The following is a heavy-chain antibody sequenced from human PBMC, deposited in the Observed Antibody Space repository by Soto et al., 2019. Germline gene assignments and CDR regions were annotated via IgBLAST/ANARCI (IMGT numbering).Heavy chain of an antibody. Sequence: HVQLQESGPGLVKPSEPLSLTCSVSAGCISRYYWGWVRQSPGEGLEWIAHISYTVDASYNPSLKSQVTISLDTSKNPIALSLMSVTAADTAVYYCVGSLMSRAMESFDYWGQGPLVTVTS. J-gene: IGHJ4*02. V-gene: IGHV4-59*01. D-gene: IGHD5-18*01. CDR3: VGSLMSRAMESFDY. CDR1: AGCISRYY. CDR2: ISYTVDA.